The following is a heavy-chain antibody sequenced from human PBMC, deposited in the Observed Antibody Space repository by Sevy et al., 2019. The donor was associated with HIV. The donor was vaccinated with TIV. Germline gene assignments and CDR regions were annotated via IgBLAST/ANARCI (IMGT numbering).Heavy chain of an antibody. D-gene: IGHD6-25*01. CDR2: IYSGGST. V-gene: IGHV3-53*01. CDR1: GFTVSSNY. Sequence: GGSLRLSCAASGFTVSSNYMSWVRQAPGKGLEWVSVIYSGGSTYYADSVKGRFTISRDNSKNTLYLQMNSLRAEDTAVYHCARHKREAFFDYWGQGTLVTVSS. CDR3: ARHKREAFFDY. J-gene: IGHJ4*02.